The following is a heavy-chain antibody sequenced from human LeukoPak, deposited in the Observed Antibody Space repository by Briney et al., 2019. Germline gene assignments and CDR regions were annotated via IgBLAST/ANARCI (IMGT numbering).Heavy chain of an antibody. D-gene: IGHD4-23*01. CDR3: AREGTTVVTRVFDH. V-gene: IGHV4-4*07. Sequence: SETLSLTCTVSGASISSYYWTWIRQPAVKGLEWIGRIYTSGSSNYNPSLKSRVTMSVDTSKNQFSLNLTSVTAADTAVYYCAREGTTVVTRVFDHWGQGTLVTVSS. CDR1: GASISSYY. J-gene: IGHJ4*02. CDR2: IYTSGSS.